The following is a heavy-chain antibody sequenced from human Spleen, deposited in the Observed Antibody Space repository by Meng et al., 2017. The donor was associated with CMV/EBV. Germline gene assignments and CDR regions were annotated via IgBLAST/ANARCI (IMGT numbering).Heavy chain of an antibody. CDR2: IIPILGIA. J-gene: IGHJ5*02. D-gene: IGHD2-2*01. CDR3: ARDCSSTSCYYDNWFDP. Sequence: SVKVSCKASGGTFSSYTISWVRQAPGQGLEWMGRIIPILGIANYAQKFQGRVTITADKSTSTAYMELSSLRSEDTAVYYCARDCSSTSCYYDNWFDPWGQGTLVTVSS. CDR1: GGTFSSYT. V-gene: IGHV1-69*04.